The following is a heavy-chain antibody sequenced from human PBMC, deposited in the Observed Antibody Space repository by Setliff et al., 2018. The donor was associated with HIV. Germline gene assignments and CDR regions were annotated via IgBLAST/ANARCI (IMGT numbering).Heavy chain of an antibody. D-gene: IGHD3-22*01. V-gene: IGHV4-39*07. CDR3: ARLTTTYYYDSSAYYHPV. CDR1: GGSITRTPYY. CDR2: ISDSGST. Sequence: SETLSLTCTVSGGSITRTPYYWGWIRQPPGKGLEWIAWISDSGSTNYNPSLKSRVTISVDTSKNQFSLKLSSVTAADTAVFYCARLTTTYYYDSSAYYHPVWGQGTLVTVSS. J-gene: IGHJ4*02.